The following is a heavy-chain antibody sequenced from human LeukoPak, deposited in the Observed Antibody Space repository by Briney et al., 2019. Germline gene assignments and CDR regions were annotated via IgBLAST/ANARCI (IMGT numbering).Heavy chain of an antibody. CDR3: ATTYYDFWSGYFPYYYGMDV. Sequence: SETLSLTCAVSGGSISSGDYSWSWIRQPPGKGLEWIGYIYYSGSTNYNPSLKSRVTISVDTSKNQFSLKLSSVTAADTAVYYCATTYYDFWSGYFPYYYGMDVWGQGTTVTVSS. CDR1: GGSISSGDYS. V-gene: IGHV4-61*08. D-gene: IGHD3-3*01. J-gene: IGHJ6*02. CDR2: IYYSGST.